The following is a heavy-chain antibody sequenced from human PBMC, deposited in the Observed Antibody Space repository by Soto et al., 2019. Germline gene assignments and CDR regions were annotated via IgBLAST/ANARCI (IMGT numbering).Heavy chain of an antibody. CDR3: ASEGFGELGVFFY. CDR2: ISYSGTT. J-gene: IGHJ4*02. D-gene: IGHD3-16*01. Sequence: QVQLQESGPGLVKPSQTLFLICNVSGGSINSGRFYWNWIRQHPGKGLEWIGYISYSGTTHYNPSRRSRLPIAMATSKSQFSLNLRFVTAADTAVSYCASEGFGELGVFFYWGQGTLVTVSS. V-gene: IGHV4-31*03. CDR1: GGSINSGRFY.